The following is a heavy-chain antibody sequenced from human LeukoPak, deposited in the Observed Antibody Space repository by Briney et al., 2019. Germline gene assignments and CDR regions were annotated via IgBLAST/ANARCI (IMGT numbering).Heavy chain of an antibody. J-gene: IGHJ4*02. CDR1: GFTFDDYA. CDR2: ISGSGGST. V-gene: IGHV3-23*01. D-gene: IGHD3-22*01. CDR3: AKEGSVTYYYDSSGYYAYYFDY. Sequence: PGRSLRLSCAASGFTFDDYAMSWVRQAPGKGLEWVSAISGSGGSTYYADTVKGRFTISRDNSKNTLYLQMNSLRAEDTAVYYCAKEGSVTYYYDSSGYYAYYFDYWGQGTLVTVSS.